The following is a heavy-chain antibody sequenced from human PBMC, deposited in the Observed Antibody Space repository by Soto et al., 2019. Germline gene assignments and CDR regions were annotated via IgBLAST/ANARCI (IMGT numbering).Heavy chain of an antibody. V-gene: IGHV6-1*01. D-gene: IGHD3-9*01. Sequence: TRSLICAVSCGSGSSKTAAWNWFRQSPSRGLEWLGRTYFRSRWYNDYAISVKSRITINPDTSKNQFSLLLNSVTPEDTAEYYCARVSFDHFVHWFDPWGQGPLVTVPS. CDR2: TYFRSRWYN. CDR3: ARVSFDHFVHWFDP. CDR1: CGSGSSKTAA. J-gene: IGHJ5*02.